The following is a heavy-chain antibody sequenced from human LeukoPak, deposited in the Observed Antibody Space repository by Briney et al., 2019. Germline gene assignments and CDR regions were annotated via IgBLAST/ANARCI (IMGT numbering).Heavy chain of an antibody. V-gene: IGHV3-30*04. CDR1: GFTFSSYA. D-gene: IGHD3-10*01. Sequence: GRSLRLSCAASGFTFSSYAMHWVRQAPGKGLEWVAAISYDGSNKYYADSVKGRFTISRDNSKNTLYLQMNSLRAEDTAVYYCASEWYYGPGGYYNGFDPWGQGTLVTVSS. CDR2: ISYDGSNK. J-gene: IGHJ5*02. CDR3: ASEWYYGPGGYYNGFDP.